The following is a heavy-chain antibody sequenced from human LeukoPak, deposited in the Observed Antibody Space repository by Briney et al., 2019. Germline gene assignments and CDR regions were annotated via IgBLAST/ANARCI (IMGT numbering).Heavy chain of an antibody. D-gene: IGHD2-21*01. Sequence: PGGSLRLSCAASGFTFKSYDMHWVRQAAGEGPEWVSAINTAGDTYYQGSVKGRFTISRENAKNSLYLQMNSLRAGDTAVYYCAIIGCYRGVCAFDVWGQGTMVTVSS. CDR2: INTAGDT. CDR3: AIIGCYRGVCAFDV. J-gene: IGHJ3*01. CDR1: GFTFKSYD. V-gene: IGHV3-13*01.